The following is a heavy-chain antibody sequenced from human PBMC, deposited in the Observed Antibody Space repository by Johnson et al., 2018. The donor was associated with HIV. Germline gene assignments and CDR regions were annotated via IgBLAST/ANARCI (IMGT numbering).Heavy chain of an antibody. J-gene: IGHJ3*02. CDR2: INSDGSRT. V-gene: IGHV3-74*01. CDR3: AREVGNAGAFDI. Sequence: VQLVESGGGVVQPGRSLRLSCAASGFTFSSYWMHWVRQAPGKGLVWVSRINSDGSRTNYADSVKGRFTISRDNSKNTLYLQMNSLRAEDTAVYYCAREVGNAGAFDIWGQGTMVTVSS. CDR1: GFTFSSYW. D-gene: IGHD1-26*01.